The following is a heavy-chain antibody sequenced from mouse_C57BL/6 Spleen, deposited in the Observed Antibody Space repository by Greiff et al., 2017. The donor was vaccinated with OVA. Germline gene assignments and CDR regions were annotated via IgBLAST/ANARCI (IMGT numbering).Heavy chain of an antibody. CDR2: IRLKSDNYAT. D-gene: IGHD1-1*01. J-gene: IGHJ3*01. V-gene: IGHV6-3*01. Sequence: EVKVEESGGGLVQPGGSMKLSCVASGFTFSNYWMNWVRQSPEKGLEWVAQIRLKSDNYATHYAESVKGRFTISRDDSKSSVYLQMNNLRAEDTGIYYCTVYYYGSSWFAYWGQGTLVTVSA. CDR1: GFTFSNYW. CDR3: TVYYYGSSWFAY.